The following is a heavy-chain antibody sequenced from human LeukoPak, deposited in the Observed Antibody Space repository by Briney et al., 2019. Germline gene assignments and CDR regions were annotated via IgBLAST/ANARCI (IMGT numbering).Heavy chain of an antibody. Sequence: GRSLRLSCAASGFTFSSYGMHWVRQAPGKGLEWVAVISYDGSNKYYADSVKGRFTISRDNSKNTLYLQMNSLRAEDTAVYYCARQGTYSSAIGMGYWGQGTLVTVSS. CDR2: ISYDGSNK. D-gene: IGHD6-19*01. CDR1: GFTFSSYG. V-gene: IGHV3-30*03. J-gene: IGHJ4*02. CDR3: ARQGTYSSAIGMGY.